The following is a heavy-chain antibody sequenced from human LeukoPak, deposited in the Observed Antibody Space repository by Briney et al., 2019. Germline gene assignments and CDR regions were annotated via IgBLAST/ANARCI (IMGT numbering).Heavy chain of an antibody. D-gene: IGHD6-19*01. Sequence: GGSLRLSCAASGFTFSSSAMSWVRQAPGEGLEWVSAVSGGADKTYYADSVKGRFTISRDNSKNTLHLQMNSLRAEDTALYYCAKGPLIEVAGTTWDFWGQGTLVTVSS. CDR3: AKGPLIEVAGTTWDF. J-gene: IGHJ4*02. V-gene: IGHV3-23*01. CDR1: GFTFSSSA. CDR2: VSGGADKT.